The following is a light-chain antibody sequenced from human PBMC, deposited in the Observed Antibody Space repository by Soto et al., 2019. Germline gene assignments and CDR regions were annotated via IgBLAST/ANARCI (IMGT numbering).Light chain of an antibody. CDR2: AAS. J-gene: IGKJ3*01. CDR3: QQYNNWPPIT. CDR1: QSVSGN. V-gene: IGKV3-15*01. Sequence: EIVMTQSPATLSVSPGERATLCCRASQSVSGNLAWYQQKPRQAPRLLIYAASTRATGIPARFGCSGSGTEFTLTIRLLLSEDSAVYYCQQYNNWPPITFGPGTKVHI.